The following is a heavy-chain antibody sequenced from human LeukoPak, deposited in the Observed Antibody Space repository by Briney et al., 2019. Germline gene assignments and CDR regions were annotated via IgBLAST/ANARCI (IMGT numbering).Heavy chain of an antibody. CDR1: GFPFSSYS. Sequence: GGSLRLSCAASGFPFSSYSMNWVRQAPGKGLEWVSSISSSSSYIYYADSVKGRFTISRDNAKNSLYLQMNSLRAEDTAVYYCARPRDYDYVWGSYRYTYYFDYWGQGTLVTVSS. J-gene: IGHJ4*02. CDR2: ISSSSSYI. V-gene: IGHV3-21*01. D-gene: IGHD3-16*02. CDR3: ARPRDYDYVWGSYRYTYYFDY.